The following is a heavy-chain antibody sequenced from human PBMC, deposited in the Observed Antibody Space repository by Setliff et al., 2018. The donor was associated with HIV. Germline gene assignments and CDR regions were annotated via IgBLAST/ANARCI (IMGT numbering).Heavy chain of an antibody. V-gene: IGHV4-31*03. CDR3: AREGKTAMVTKYFDY. CDR2: IDYSGSA. D-gene: IGHD5-18*01. CDR1: GGSVNSATYC. Sequence: PSETLSLTCTVSGGSVNSATYCWSWIRQHPGKGLEWIGYIDYSGSAFYNPSLKSRITISVDTSKNQFSLRMKSVTAADTAMYYCAREGKTAMVTKYFDYWGQGTMVTVSS. J-gene: IGHJ4*02.